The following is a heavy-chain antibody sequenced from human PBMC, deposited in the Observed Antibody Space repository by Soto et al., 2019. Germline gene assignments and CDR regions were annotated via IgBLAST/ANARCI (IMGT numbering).Heavy chain of an antibody. V-gene: IGHV4-39*01. CDR1: NDSIRSGTYY. CDR2: LSYLGTT. J-gene: IGHJ4*02. CDR3: ARYFRGSGRYFFDH. D-gene: IGHD6-19*01. Sequence: SETLSLTCTVSNDSIRSGTYYWAWIRQPPGRGLEWIGSLSYLGTTDYNPSLKSRVTISKDASKNQFSLKLTSMTAADTAVYYCARYFRGSGRYFFDHWGQGTLVTVSS.